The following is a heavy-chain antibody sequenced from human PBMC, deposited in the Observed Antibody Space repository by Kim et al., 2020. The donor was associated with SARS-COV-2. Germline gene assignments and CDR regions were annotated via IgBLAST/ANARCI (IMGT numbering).Heavy chain of an antibody. CDR2: YSGGST. D-gene: IGHD3-10*01. Sequence: YSGGSTYYADSVKGRLPISRDNSKNTLYPKMNSLRAEDSAVYYWARDVGDWGQGTLVTVSS. J-gene: IGHJ4*02. CDR3: ARDVGD. V-gene: IGHV3-66*01.